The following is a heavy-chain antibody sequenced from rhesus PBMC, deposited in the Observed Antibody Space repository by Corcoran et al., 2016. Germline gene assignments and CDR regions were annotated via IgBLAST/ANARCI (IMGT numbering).Heavy chain of an antibody. Sequence: EVQLAESGGGLVQPGGSLRLSCAASGFTFIATWMNWVRQVPGKGREWGSRSSNDGNRINYADSVKGRFTISRENAKNSLYLQMNGLRPEDTAVYYCAKDLVWNALDVWGRGVLVTVSS. J-gene: IGHJ5-2*02. CDR3: AKDLVWNALDV. CDR2: SSNDGNRI. CDR1: GFTFIATW. D-gene: IGHD2-39*01. V-gene: IGHV3-119*01.